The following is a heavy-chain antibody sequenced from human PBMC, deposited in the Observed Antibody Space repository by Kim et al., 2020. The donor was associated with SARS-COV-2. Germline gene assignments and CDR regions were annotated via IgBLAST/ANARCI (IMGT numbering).Heavy chain of an antibody. Sequence: SETLSLTCTVSGGSISTSNWWSWVRQPPGPGLEWIGEIYHTGSTNYNPSLKSRVTISVDRSRNQFSLRLSSVTAADTAVYYCARKGYELLHFRYWGQGTLVTVSS. CDR1: GGSISTSNW. V-gene: IGHV4-4*02. CDR2: IYHTGST. CDR3: ARKGYELLHFRY. J-gene: IGHJ4*02. D-gene: IGHD1-26*01.